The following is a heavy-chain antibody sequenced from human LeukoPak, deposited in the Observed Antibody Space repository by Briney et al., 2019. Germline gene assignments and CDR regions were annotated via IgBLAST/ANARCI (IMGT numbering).Heavy chain of an antibody. CDR2: IIPILGIA. J-gene: IGHJ4*02. CDR3: ARGDYDSSGYYFPFDY. V-gene: IGHV1-69*04. D-gene: IGHD3-22*01. Sequence: SIKVSCKASGSTFNSYSFSLVGPAPGQGLEWVGRIIPILGIANYAQKFQGRVTITADKSTSTAYMELSSLRSEDTAVYYCARGDYDSSGYYFPFDYWGQGTLVTVSS. CDR1: GSTFNSYS.